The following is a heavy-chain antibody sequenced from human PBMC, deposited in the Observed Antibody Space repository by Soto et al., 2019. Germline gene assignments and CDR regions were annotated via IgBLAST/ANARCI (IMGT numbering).Heavy chain of an antibody. CDR3: ARDFFDSSDYTTNWFDP. Sequence: SETLSVTCSVSGDSISNSRSYWAWIRQPPGEGLEWIGSIYHTGNAYYTPSLKGRVTISVDTSKNQFSLKLTSVTAADAALYYCARDFFDSSDYTTNWFDPWGQGTLVTVSS. J-gene: IGHJ5*02. CDR1: GDSISNSRSY. CDR2: IYHTGNA. V-gene: IGHV4-39*01. D-gene: IGHD3-22*01.